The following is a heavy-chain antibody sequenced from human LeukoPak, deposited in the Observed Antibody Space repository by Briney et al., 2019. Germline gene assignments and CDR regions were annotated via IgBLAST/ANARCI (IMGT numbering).Heavy chain of an antibody. J-gene: IGHJ4*02. V-gene: IGHV3-11*01. CDR1: GFTFSDYY. CDR2: ISSSGSTI. CDR3: AKGGKWDVTPFDY. D-gene: IGHD1-26*01. Sequence: GGSLRLSCAASGFTFSDYYMSWIRQAPGKGLEWVSYISSSGSTIYYADSVKGRFTISRDNSKNTLYLQVNSLRAEDTAVYYCAKGGKWDVTPFDYWGQGTLVTVSS.